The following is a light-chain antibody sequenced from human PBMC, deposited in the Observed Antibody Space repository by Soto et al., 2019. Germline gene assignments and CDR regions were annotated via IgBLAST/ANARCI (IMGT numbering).Light chain of an antibody. CDR2: EVS. CDR1: NSDVGSYNL. V-gene: IGLV2-23*02. J-gene: IGLJ1*01. Sequence: QSVLTQPASVSGSPGQSITISCTGTNSDVGSYNLVSWYQQHPGKAPKLMIYEVSKRPSGFSNRFSGSKSGNTASLTISGLQAEDEADYYCSSYAGSSTYGFGTGTKVTVL. CDR3: SSYAGSSTYG.